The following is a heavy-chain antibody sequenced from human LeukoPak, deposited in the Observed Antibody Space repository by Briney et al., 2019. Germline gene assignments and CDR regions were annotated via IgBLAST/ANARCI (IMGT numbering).Heavy chain of an antibody. D-gene: IGHD2-15*01. J-gene: IGHJ4*02. V-gene: IGHV4-34*01. CDR2: INHSGST. CDR3: ARSRVRRRSGGSCYYDY. CDR1: GGSFSGYY. Sequence: PSETLSLTCAVYGGSFSGYYWSWIRQPPGKGLEWIGEINHSGSTNYNPSLKSRVTISVDTSKNQFSLKLSSVTAADTAVYYCARSRVRRRSGGSCYYDYWGQGTLVTVSS.